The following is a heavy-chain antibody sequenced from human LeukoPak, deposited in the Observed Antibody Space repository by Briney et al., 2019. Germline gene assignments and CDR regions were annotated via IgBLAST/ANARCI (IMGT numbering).Heavy chain of an antibody. J-gene: IGHJ4*02. CDR1: GYTFTGYY. Sequence: ASVKVSCKASGYTFTGYYMHWVRQAPGQGLEWMGWINPNSGGTNYAQKVQGRVTMTRDTSISTAYMELSRLRSDDTAVYYCATYGSGSYYKNFDYWGQGTLVTVSS. CDR3: ATYGSGSYYKNFDY. D-gene: IGHD3-10*01. CDR2: INPNSGGT. V-gene: IGHV1-2*02.